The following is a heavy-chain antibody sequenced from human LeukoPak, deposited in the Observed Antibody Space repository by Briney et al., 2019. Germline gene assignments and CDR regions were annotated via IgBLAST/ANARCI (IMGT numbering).Heavy chain of an antibody. V-gene: IGHV1-69*04. Sequence: SVKVSCKASGGTFSSYAISWVRQAPGQGLEWMGRIIPILGIANYAQKFQGRVTITADKSTSTAYMELSSLRSEDTAVYYCASEYSSPFPLVWGQGTLVTVSS. CDR1: GGTFSSYA. CDR3: ASEYSSPFPLV. CDR2: IIPILGIA. J-gene: IGHJ4*02. D-gene: IGHD6-6*01.